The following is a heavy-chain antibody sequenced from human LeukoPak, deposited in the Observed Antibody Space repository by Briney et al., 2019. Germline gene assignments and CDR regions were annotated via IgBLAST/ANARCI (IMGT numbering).Heavy chain of an antibody. V-gene: IGHV3-74*01. CDR3: ARDKAHGLDH. CDR2: KNSDGGRT. J-gene: IGHJ4*02. D-gene: IGHD5-24*01. Sequence: GGPLRLSCAASGFAFSTYWMHWVRHSPGKGLVWVAHKNSDGGRTSYADSVEGRFTISRDNDKNTLYLQMNSLRPEDTAVYYCARDKAHGLDHWGQGSLVTVSS. CDR1: GFAFSTYW.